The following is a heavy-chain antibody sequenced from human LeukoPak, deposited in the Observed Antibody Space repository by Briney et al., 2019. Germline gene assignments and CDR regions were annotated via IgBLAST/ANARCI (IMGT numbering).Heavy chain of an antibody. CDR1: GGSISDNY. V-gene: IGHV4-59*01. J-gene: IGHJ2*01. CDR2: MYYSGST. Sequence: SETLSLTCTVSGGSISDNYWTWIRQPPGKGLEWIGYMYYSGSTNYNPSFKSRVIISVDMSKNQFSLKVSSVTAADTAVYYCARLHDYGGKNFDLWGRGTLVTVSS. CDR3: ARLHDYGGKNFDL. D-gene: IGHD4-23*01.